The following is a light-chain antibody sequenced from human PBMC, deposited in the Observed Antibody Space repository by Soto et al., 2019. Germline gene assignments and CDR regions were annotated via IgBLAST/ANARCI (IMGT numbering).Light chain of an antibody. CDR2: TAS. V-gene: IGKV1D-12*01. Sequence: DIQMTQSPSSLSASVGDRVTITCRASQGISKWLDWYQQRPGKAPKLLIYTASNLHGGVPSRFSGSGSGTEFNLTINSLEPEDFATYYCQQAKSVPFTFGQGTRLEIK. CDR3: QQAKSVPFT. J-gene: IGKJ2*01. CDR1: QGISKW.